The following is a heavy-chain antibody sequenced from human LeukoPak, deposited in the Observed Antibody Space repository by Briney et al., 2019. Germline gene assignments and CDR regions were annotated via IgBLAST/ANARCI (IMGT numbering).Heavy chain of an antibody. J-gene: IGHJ3*02. V-gene: IGHV4-30-2*01. D-gene: IGHD6-6*01. CDR2: IYHSGST. Sequence: NPSETLSLTCAVSGGSVSSGGYSWSWIRQPPGKGLEWIGYIYHSGSTYYNPSLKSRVTISVDRSKNQFSLKLSSVTAADTAVYYCARRARRYAFDIWGQGTMVTVSS. CDR1: GGSVSSGGYS. CDR3: ARRARRYAFDI.